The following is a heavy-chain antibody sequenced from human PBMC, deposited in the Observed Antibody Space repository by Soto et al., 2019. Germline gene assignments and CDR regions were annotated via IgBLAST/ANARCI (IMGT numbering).Heavy chain of an antibody. V-gene: IGHV4-39*01. J-gene: IGHJ4*02. CDR1: GGSIRSHGYY. Sequence: SETLSLTCTVSGGSIRSHGYYWSWIRQHPGKGLEWIGHIYYSGSTYYNPSLKSRVTISVDTSKNQFSLKLSSVTAADTAVYYCARRREGGYSYGPLDCWGQGTLVTVSS. CDR2: IYYSGST. CDR3: ARRREGGYSYGPLDC. D-gene: IGHD5-18*01.